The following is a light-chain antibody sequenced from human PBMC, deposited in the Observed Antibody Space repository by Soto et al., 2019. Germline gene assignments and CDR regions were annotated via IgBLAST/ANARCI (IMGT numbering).Light chain of an antibody. CDR2: ASS. V-gene: IGKV1-39*01. Sequence: DIQMTQSPSSLSASVGDRVTITCRASESIARHLNWYQQKPGKTPKLLIYASSSLQNGVPSSFRGCGSGTDFTLTISNLQPVDVATYYCQQTYSTLSFTLSQGTLLEI. CDR1: ESIARH. CDR3: QQTYSTLSFT. J-gene: IGKJ5*01.